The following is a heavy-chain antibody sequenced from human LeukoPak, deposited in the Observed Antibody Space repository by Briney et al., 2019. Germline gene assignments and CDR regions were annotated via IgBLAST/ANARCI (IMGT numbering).Heavy chain of an antibody. CDR2: ISSSGSTK. Sequence: HSGGSLRLSCAASGFTFSSYEMNWVRQAPGKGLEWVSYISSSGSTKYYADSVKGRFTISRDNAKNSLYLQMNSLRAEDTAVYYCARDLGQYYDTSDNWFDPWGQGTLVTVSS. V-gene: IGHV3-48*03. D-gene: IGHD3-22*01. CDR1: GFTFSSYE. CDR3: ARDLGQYYDTSDNWFDP. J-gene: IGHJ5*02.